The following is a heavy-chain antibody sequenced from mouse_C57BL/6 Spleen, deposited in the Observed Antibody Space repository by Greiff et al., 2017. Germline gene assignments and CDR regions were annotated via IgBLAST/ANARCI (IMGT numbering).Heavy chain of an antibody. V-gene: IGHV1-54*01. CDR3: ARSPFYYGSSPYAMDY. J-gene: IGHJ4*01. CDR1: GYAFTNYL. CDR2: INPVSGGT. Sequence: QVQLQQSGAELVRPGTSVKVSCKASGYAFTNYLIEWVKQRPGQGLEWIGVINPVSGGTNYNEKFKGKATLTADKSSSTAYMQLSSLTSEDSAVYFCARSPFYYGSSPYAMDYWGQGTSVTVSS. D-gene: IGHD1-1*01.